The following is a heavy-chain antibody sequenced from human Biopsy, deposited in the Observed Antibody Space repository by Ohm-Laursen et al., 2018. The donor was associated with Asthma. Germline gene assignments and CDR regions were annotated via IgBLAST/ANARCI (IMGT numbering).Heavy chain of an antibody. CDR1: GFMFRSFG. D-gene: IGHD3-22*01. J-gene: IGHJ3*01. CDR2: ISYDGNHK. CDR3: VKDTDEIRGYYTFEV. Sequence: SLRLSCTASGFMFRSFGMHWVRQAPGKGLEWVAVISYDGNHKFYEDSVKGRFTISRDNSKNTVDLQMRSLRAEDTAIYYCVKDTDEIRGYYTFEVWGQGTMVTVSS. V-gene: IGHV3-30*18.